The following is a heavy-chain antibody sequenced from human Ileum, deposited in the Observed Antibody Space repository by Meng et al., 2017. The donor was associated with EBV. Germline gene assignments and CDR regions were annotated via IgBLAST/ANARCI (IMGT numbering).Heavy chain of an antibody. CDR2: IYHSGST. CDR3: ARVGQWLPIDY. J-gene: IGHJ4*02. V-gene: IGHV4-4*02. CDR1: GSSISSSNW. D-gene: IGHD6-19*01. Sequence: VPVQGSGPGVVKPSGPLCLTFAVSGSSISSSNWWSWVRQPPGKELEWIGEIYHSGSTNYNPSLKSRVTMSVDKSKNQFSLNLSSVTAADTAVYYCARVGQWLPIDYWGQGTLVTVSS.